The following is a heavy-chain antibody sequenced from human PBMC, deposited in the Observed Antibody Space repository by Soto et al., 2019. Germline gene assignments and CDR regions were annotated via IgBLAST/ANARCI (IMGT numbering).Heavy chain of an antibody. CDR1: GGTFSSYA. CDR2: IIPIFGTA. J-gene: IGHJ4*02. CDR3: ARVHLGYCSGGSCYGLGDY. Sequence: GASVKVSCKASGGTFSSYAISWVRQAPGQGLEWMGGIIPIFGTANYAQKFQGRVTITADESTSTAYMELSSLRSEDTAVYYCARVHLGYCSGGSCYGLGDYWGQGTLVTVSS. V-gene: IGHV1-69*13. D-gene: IGHD2-15*01.